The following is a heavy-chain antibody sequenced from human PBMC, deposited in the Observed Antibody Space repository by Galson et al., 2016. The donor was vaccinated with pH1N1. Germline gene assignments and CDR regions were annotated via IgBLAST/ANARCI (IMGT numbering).Heavy chain of an antibody. CDR3: AKVRGFLSGYMDV. J-gene: IGHJ6*04. D-gene: IGHD3-9*01. V-gene: IGHV3-9*01. Sequence: SLRLSCAASGFTFDDSAMHWVRQAPGKGLEWVSGISWNSGTTGYADSVHGRFTVSRDNVKHSLYLQMNSLRPEDTALYYCAKVRGFLSGYMDVWGKGTTVTVSS. CDR2: ISWNSGTT. CDR1: GFTFDDSA.